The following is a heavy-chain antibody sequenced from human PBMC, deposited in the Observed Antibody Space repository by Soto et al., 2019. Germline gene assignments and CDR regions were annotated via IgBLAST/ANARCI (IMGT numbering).Heavy chain of an antibody. Sequence: SETLSLTCTVSGGSISSSSYYWGWIRQPPGKGLEWIGSIYYSGSTYYKPSLKSRVTISVDTSKNQFSLKLSSVTAADTAVYYCARRYSSSFDYWGQGTLVTVSS. V-gene: IGHV4-39*07. CDR3: ARRYSSSFDY. CDR2: IYYSGST. D-gene: IGHD6-13*01. J-gene: IGHJ4*02. CDR1: GGSISSSSYY.